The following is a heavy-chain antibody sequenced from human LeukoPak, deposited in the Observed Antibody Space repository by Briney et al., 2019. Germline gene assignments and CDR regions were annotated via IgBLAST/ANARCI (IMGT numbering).Heavy chain of an antibody. Sequence: ASVKVSCKASGNTFTSYDINWVRQATGQGLEWMGWMNPNSGNTGYAQKFQGRVTMTRNTSISTAYMELSSLRSEDTAVYYCAREATYYYYYGMDVWGRGTTVTVSS. V-gene: IGHV1-8*01. CDR1: GNTFTSYD. J-gene: IGHJ6*02. CDR3: AREATYYYYYGMDV. CDR2: MNPNSGNT.